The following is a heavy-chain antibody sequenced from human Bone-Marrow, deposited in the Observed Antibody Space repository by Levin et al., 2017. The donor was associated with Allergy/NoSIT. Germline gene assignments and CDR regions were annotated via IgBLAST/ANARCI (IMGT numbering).Heavy chain of an antibody. D-gene: IGHD1-1*01. CDR2: IAPDTGDT. Sequence: AASVKVSCKTSGYKFVTYPISWVRQAPGQGLEWMGWIAPDTGDTTYAPEVQDRVTLTADTTTSTAYMELKSLRSADTAVYFCARNDDVWEYAFDIWGQGTEVAVSS. V-gene: IGHV1-18*01. CDR3: ARNDDVWEYAFDI. CDR1: GYKFVTYP. J-gene: IGHJ3*02.